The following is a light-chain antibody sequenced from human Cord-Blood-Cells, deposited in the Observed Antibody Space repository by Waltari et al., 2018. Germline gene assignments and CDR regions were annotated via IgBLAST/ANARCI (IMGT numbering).Light chain of an antibody. Sequence: GDRVTITCRASQSIISYLNWYQQKPGKAPKLLIYAASSLQSGVPSRFSGSGSGTDFTLTISSLQPEDFATYYCQQSYSTITFGGGTKVEIK. CDR2: AAS. V-gene: IGKV1-39*01. J-gene: IGKJ4*01. CDR1: QSIISY. CDR3: QQSYSTIT.